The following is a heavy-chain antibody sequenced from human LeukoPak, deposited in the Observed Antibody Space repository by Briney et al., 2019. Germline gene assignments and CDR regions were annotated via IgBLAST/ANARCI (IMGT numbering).Heavy chain of an antibody. J-gene: IGHJ4*02. CDR3: ARRAGAYSHPYDY. Sequence: GGSLRLPCAASGFTVSSNYMSRVRQAPGKGLEWVSFIYSDNTHYSDSVKGRFTISRDNSKNTLYLQMNSLGAEDTAVYYCARRAGAYSHPYDYWGQGTLVTVSS. V-gene: IGHV3-53*01. CDR1: GFTVSSNY. D-gene: IGHD4/OR15-4a*01. CDR2: IYSDNT.